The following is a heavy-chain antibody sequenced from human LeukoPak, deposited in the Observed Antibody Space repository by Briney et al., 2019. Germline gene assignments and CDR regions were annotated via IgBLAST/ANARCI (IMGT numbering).Heavy chain of an antibody. Sequence: SETLSLTCAVSGGSISSTNWWSWVRQSPGKGLEWIGEIYHSGSTNYKPSLRSRVTISVDKSENQFSLNLSSVTAADTAVYYFAKYDYNGSGFSLRHWWGQGTLVTVSS. CDR3: AKYDYNGSGFSLRHW. D-gene: IGHD3-22*01. V-gene: IGHV4-4*02. CDR2: IYHSGST. J-gene: IGHJ4*02. CDR1: GGSISSTNW.